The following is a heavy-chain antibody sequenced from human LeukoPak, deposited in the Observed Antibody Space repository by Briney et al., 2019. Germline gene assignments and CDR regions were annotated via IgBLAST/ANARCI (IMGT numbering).Heavy chain of an antibody. D-gene: IGHD6-19*01. CDR1: GFIFSDYT. CDR2: INTGSDRT. CDR3: ARDRDKSGWAPGDI. V-gene: IGHV3-48*01. Sequence: PGGSLRLSCKASGFIFSDYTLDWFRRAPGKGLEWISYINTGSDRTYYADSVRGRFTISRDNAKNSLFLEMNSLRGEDTAIYYCARDRDKSGWAPGDIWGQGTVVTVSS. J-gene: IGHJ3*02.